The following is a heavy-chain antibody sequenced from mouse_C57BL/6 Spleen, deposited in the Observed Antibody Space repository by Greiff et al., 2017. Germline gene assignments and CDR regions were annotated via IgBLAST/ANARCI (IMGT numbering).Heavy chain of an antibody. D-gene: IGHD1-1*01. CDR1: GFTFSSYA. V-gene: IGHV5-4*01. CDR3: ARANYYGSRDYYGY. CDR2: ISDGGSYT. Sequence: EVQLVESGGGLVKPGASLKLSCAASGFTFSSYALSWVRQTPEQRLEWVATISDGGSYTYYPDNVKGRFTISRDNAKNNLYLQMSHLKSEDTAMYYCARANYYGSRDYYGYWGQGTTLSVAS. J-gene: IGHJ2*01.